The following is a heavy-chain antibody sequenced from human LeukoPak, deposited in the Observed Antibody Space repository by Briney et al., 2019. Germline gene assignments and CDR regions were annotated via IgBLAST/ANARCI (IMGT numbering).Heavy chain of an antibody. CDR3: ARDRYSSGWYYFDY. J-gene: IGHJ4*02. D-gene: IGHD6-19*01. CDR2: IYHSGST. CDR1: GGSISSSNW. Sequence: PSETLSPTCAVSGGSISSSNWWSWVRQPPGKGLEWIGEIYHSGSTNYNPSLKSRVTISVDKSKNQFSLKLSSVTAADTAVYYCARDRYSSGWYYFDYWGQGTLVTVSS. V-gene: IGHV4-4*02.